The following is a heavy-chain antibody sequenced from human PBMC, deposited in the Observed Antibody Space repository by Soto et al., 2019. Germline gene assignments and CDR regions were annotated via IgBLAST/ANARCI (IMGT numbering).Heavy chain of an antibody. J-gene: IGHJ4*02. CDR1: GFAFRSYN. D-gene: IGHD2-15*01. CDR3: ASATVVAGTFDF. V-gene: IGHV3-21*01. CDR2: ISSGSSNI. Sequence: EVQLVESGGGLVKPGGSLTLSCAGSGFAFRSYNMNWVRQPPGKGLEWVACISSGSSNIYYADSVKGRFTISRDNAKDSLYLQRDSLRAEDSAVYYCASATVVAGTFDFWGQGTLLTVSS.